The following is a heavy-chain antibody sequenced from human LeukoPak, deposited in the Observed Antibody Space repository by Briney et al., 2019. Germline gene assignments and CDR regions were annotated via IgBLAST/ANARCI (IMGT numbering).Heavy chain of an antibody. J-gene: IGHJ4*02. CDR2: ISGSGGST. V-gene: IGHV3-23*01. CDR1: GFIFSNFE. Sequence: GGSLRLSCAASGFIFSNFEMNWVRRAPGKGLEWVSAISGSGGSTYYADSVKGRFTISRDNSKNTLYLQMNSLRAEDTAVYYCAKDSSSSGFDYWGQGTLVTVSS. CDR3: AKDSSSSGFDY. D-gene: IGHD6-6*01.